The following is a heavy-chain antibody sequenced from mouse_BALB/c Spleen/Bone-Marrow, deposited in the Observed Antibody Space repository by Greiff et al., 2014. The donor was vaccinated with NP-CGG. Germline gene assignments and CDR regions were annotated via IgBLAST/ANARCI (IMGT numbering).Heavy chain of an antibody. CDR1: GYTFTEYT. J-gene: IGHJ4*01. CDR2: INPNNSDT. Sequence: LKESGPELVKPGASVKISSKTSGYTFTEYTMHWVKQSHGKSLEWIGGINPNNSDTTYNQKFKGKATLTVDKSSSTAYMELRSLTSEDSAVYFCARFNYFYAMDYWGQGTSVTVSS. CDR3: ARFNYFYAMDY. V-gene: IGHV1-18*01. D-gene: IGHD2-1*01.